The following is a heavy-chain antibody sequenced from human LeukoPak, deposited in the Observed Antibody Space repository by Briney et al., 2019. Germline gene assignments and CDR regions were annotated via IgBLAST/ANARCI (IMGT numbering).Heavy chain of an antibody. Sequence: SETLSLTCGVSGGSISGTNWWSSVRQPPGQGLEWIGEISLAGQTNYNPSLNGRVTMSLDKSSNQLSLHLTSVTAADTATYFCSRESGPFCPFGYWGQGTLVIVSS. CDR1: GGSISGTNW. D-gene: IGHD1-26*01. V-gene: IGHV4/OR15-8*02. J-gene: IGHJ4*02. CDR2: ISLAGQT. CDR3: SRESGPFCPFGY.